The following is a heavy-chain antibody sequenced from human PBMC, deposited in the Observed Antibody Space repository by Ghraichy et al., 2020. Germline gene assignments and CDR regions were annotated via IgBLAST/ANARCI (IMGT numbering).Heavy chain of an antibody. D-gene: IGHD7-27*01. V-gene: IGHV4-59*01. CDR2: IYYSGST. J-gene: IGHJ3*02. CDR3: ARDTNSRTTWGTGDAFDI. Sequence: SETLSLTCTVSGGSISSYYWSWIRQPPGKGLEWIGYIYYSGSTNYNPSLKSRVTISVDTSKNQFSLKLSSVTAADTAVYYCARDTNSRTTWGTGDAFDIWGQGTMVTVSS. CDR1: GGSISSYY.